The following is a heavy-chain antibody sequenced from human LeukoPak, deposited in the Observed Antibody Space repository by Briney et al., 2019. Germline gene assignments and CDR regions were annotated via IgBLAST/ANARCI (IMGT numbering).Heavy chain of an antibody. CDR2: INPTGGNT. CDR1: GGTFSSYA. Sequence: ASVKVSCKASGGTFSSYAISWVRQAPGQGLEWMGIINPTGGNTNYEQKFEGRVTMTRDTSTSTVYMELSSLRSEDTAVYYCARERYCSGGNCFVTYYYGMDVWGQGTTVTVSS. D-gene: IGHD2-15*01. J-gene: IGHJ6*02. V-gene: IGHV1-46*01. CDR3: ARERYCSGGNCFVTYYYGMDV.